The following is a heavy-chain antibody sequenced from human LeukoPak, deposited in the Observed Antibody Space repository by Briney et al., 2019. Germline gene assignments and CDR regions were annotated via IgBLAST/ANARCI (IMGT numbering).Heavy chain of an antibody. Sequence: GGSLRLSCSASGFTFSSYAMHWVRQAPGKGLEYVSAISSNGGSTYYADSVKGRFTIPRDNSKNTLYLQMSSLRAEDTAVYYCVKALYSSGWYCDYWGQGTLVTVSS. CDR1: GFTFSSYA. CDR3: VKALYSSGWYCDY. V-gene: IGHV3-64D*06. CDR2: ISSNGGST. D-gene: IGHD6-19*01. J-gene: IGHJ4*02.